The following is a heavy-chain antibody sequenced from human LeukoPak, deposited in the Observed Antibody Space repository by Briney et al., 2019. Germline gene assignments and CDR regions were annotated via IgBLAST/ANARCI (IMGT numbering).Heavy chain of an antibody. CDR1: GFTFSSYW. D-gene: IGHD1-14*01. J-gene: IGHJ6*03. V-gene: IGHV3-7*01. Sequence: GGSLRLSCAASGFTFSSYWMSWVRQAPGEGLEWVANIKQDGSEKYYVDSVKGRFTISRDNAKNSLYLQMNSLRAEDTAVYYCARAAVSYYYYYYMDVWGKGTTVTVSS. CDR2: IKQDGSEK. CDR3: ARAAVSYYYYYYMDV.